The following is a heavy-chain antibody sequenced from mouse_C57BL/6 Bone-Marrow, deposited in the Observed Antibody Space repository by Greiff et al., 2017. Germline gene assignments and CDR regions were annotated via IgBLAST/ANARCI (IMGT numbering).Heavy chain of an antibody. J-gene: IGHJ2*01. CDR1: GYTFTSYW. CDR3: ARSYGSSYIDY. Sequence: QVQLQQPGAELVRPGSSVKLSCKASGYTFTSYWMHWVKRRPIQGLEWIGNIDPSDSETHYNQKFKDKATLTVVKSSSTAYMQLSSRTSEDSAVYYCARSYGSSYIDYWGQGTTLTVSS. V-gene: IGHV1-52*01. D-gene: IGHD1-1*01. CDR2: IDPSDSET.